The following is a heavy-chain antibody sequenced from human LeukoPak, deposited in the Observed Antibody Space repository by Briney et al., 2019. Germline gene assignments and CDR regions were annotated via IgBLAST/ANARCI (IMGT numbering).Heavy chain of an antibody. CDR2: ISYDGSNK. Sequence: GGSLRLSCATSGFTFSSYGMHWVRQAPGKGLEWVAVISYDGSNKYYADSVKGRFTISRDNSKNTLYLQMNSLRAEDTAVYYCAKPLEQWLVNSDFDYWGQGTLVTVSS. V-gene: IGHV3-30*18. CDR3: AKPLEQWLVNSDFDY. D-gene: IGHD6-19*01. CDR1: GFTFSSYG. J-gene: IGHJ4*02.